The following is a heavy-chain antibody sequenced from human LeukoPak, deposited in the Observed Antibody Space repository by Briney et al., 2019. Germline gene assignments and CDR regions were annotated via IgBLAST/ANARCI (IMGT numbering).Heavy chain of an antibody. V-gene: IGHV4-39*02. CDR1: GGSISSSSYY. J-gene: IGHJ6*03. CDR2: IYYSGST. Sequence: SETLSLTCTVSGGSISSSSYYWGWIRQPPGKGLEWIGSIYYSGSTYYNPPLKSRVTISVDTSKNQFSLKLSSVTAADTAVYYCAREYNGDSDYYYYYMDVWGKGTTVTVSS. D-gene: IGHD4-17*01. CDR3: AREYNGDSDYYYYYMDV.